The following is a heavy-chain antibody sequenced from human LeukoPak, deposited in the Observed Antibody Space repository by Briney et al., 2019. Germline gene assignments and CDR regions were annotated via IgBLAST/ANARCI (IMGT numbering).Heavy chain of an antibody. CDR2: IYYSGST. J-gene: IGHJ4*02. CDR1: GGSISSYY. CDR3: SSGSLYLDY. Sequence: SETLSLTCAVSGGSISSYYWSWIRQPPGKGLEWIGYIYYSGSTNYNPSLKSRGTISVDTSKNQFSLKLSYVTAADTAVYYCSSGSLYLDYWGQGTLVTVSS. D-gene: IGHD3-10*01. V-gene: IGHV4-59*08.